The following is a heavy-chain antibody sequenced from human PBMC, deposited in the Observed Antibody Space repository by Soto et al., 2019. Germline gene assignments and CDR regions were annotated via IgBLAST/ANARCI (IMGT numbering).Heavy chain of an antibody. D-gene: IGHD2-2*01. CDR3: VRDGHCITTSCYGNWVDP. Sequence: EVQLVESGGGLVQPGGSLRLSCAASGFTFSTYWMHWIRQVPGKGLEWVSRINSDASHTYYADSVKVRFTISRDNPINSLQLEMNSLRAEDTAVYYGVRDGHCITTSCYGNWVDPCGQGALVTVSS. CDR2: INSDASHT. CDR1: GFTFSTYW. J-gene: IGHJ5*02. V-gene: IGHV3-74*01.